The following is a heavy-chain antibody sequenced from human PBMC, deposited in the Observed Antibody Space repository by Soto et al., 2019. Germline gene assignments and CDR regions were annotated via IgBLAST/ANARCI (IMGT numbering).Heavy chain of an antibody. V-gene: IGHV1-69*13. D-gene: IGHD6-19*01. J-gene: IGHJ5*02. Sequence: SVKVSCKASGGTFSTYGISRVRQAPGQGLEWMGRIIPVFSTAIFAQKFQGRVTITANESTSTVYMELSSLRSEDTAVYYCARAGIAVAGTGGNWFDPWGQGTLVTVSS. CDR3: ARAGIAVAGTGGNWFDP. CDR2: IIPVFSTA. CDR1: GGTFSTYG.